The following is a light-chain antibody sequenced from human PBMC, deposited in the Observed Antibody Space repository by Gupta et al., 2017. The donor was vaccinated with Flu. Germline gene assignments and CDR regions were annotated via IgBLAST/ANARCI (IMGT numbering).Light chain of an antibody. CDR3: QQRSSWPPT. CDR1: QSIISY. CDR2: DAS. Sequence: PATLSWSPGERATLSCRASQSIISYLAWYQQKPGQAPRLLIYDASTRATGIPTRFSGGGFGTDFALTISNLEPEDFAVYYCQQRSSWPPTFGQGTKVEIK. J-gene: IGKJ1*01. V-gene: IGKV3-11*01.